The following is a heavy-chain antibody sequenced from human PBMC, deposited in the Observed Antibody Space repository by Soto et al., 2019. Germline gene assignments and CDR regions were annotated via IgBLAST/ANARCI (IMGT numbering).Heavy chain of an antibody. CDR2: IYYSGST. CDR1: GVSISSSSYY. V-gene: IGHV4-39*01. Sequence: SETLSLTCTVSGVSISSSSYYWGWIRQPPGKGLEWIGSIYYSGSTYYNPSLKSRVTISVDTSKNQFSLKLSSVTAADTAVYYCALWNSLVFVNAFDIWGQGTIVTV. J-gene: IGHJ3*02. CDR3: ALWNSLVFVNAFDI. D-gene: IGHD1-1*01.